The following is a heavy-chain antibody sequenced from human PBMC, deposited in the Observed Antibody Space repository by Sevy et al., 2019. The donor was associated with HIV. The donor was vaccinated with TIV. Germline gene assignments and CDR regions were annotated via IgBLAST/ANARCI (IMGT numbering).Heavy chain of an antibody. CDR3: ARVSLGSEYKH. J-gene: IGHJ3*01. V-gene: IGHV3-30-3*01. CDR2: ISYDGSNK. D-gene: IGHD1-20*01. Sequence: GGSLRLSCAASGFTFSSYAMHWVRQAPGKGLEWVAVISYDGSNKYYADSVKGRFTISRVNSKNTLYLQMNSLRAEDTPVYYCARVSLGSEYKHWGQGTMVTVSS. CDR1: GFTFSSYA.